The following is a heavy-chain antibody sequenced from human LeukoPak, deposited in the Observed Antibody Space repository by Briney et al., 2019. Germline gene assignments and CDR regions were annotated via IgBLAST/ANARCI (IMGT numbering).Heavy chain of an antibody. Sequence: GGSLRLSCAASGFTFSSYGMHWVRQAPGKGLEGVAFIRYDGSNKYYADSVKGRFTISRDNSKNTLYLQMNSLRAEDTAVYYCAKDSNDGVEDPEYYFDYWGQGTLVTVSS. CDR2: IRYDGSNK. D-gene: IGHD1-1*01. J-gene: IGHJ4*02. CDR1: GFTFSSYG. CDR3: AKDSNDGVEDPEYYFDY. V-gene: IGHV3-30*02.